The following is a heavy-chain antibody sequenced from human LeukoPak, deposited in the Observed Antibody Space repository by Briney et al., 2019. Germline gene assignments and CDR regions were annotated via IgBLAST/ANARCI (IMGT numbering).Heavy chain of an antibody. CDR1: GGSFSGYY. V-gene: IGHV4-34*01. CDR3: ARGRGYSYGENFGY. D-gene: IGHD5-18*01. CDR2: INHSGST. Sequence: PSETLSLTCAVYGGSFSGYYWSWIRQPPGKGLEWIGEINHSGSTNYNPSLKSRVTISVDTSKNQFSLKLSSVTAADTAVYYCARGRGYSYGENFGYWGQGTPVTVSS. J-gene: IGHJ4*02.